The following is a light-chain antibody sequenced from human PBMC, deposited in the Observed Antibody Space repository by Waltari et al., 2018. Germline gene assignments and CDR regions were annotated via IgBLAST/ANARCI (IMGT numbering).Light chain of an antibody. J-gene: IGKJ2*01. V-gene: IGKV1-5*03. CDR2: KAS. CDR3: QQYQTYPLT. Sequence: DIQMTQSPSTLSASVGGRVTITCRASQSIGGWLAWYQQKPGKAPNLLIFKASFLEGGVPSRFSGSGSGTDFTLTISSLQPDDFATYYCQQYQTYPLTFGLGTKLEI. CDR1: QSIGGW.